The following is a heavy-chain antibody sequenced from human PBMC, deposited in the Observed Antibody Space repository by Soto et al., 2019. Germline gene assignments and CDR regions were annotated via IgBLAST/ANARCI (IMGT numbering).Heavy chain of an antibody. Sequence: GGSLRLSCAASGFTFSSYGMHWVRQAPGKGLEWVAVISYDGSNKYNADSVKGRFIISRDNSKNTLYLQMNSLRAEDTAVYYCARDYSNYDEYFQHWGQGALVTVSS. J-gene: IGHJ1*01. V-gene: IGHV3-30*03. CDR2: ISYDGSNK. D-gene: IGHD4-4*01. CDR3: ARDYSNYDEYFQH. CDR1: GFTFSSYG.